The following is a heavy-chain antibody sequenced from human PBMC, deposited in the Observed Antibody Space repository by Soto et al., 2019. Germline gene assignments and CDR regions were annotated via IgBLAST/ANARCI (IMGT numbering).Heavy chain of an antibody. CDR3: AKDQGSSWYEIDY. Sequence: GGSLRLSCASSGCPFSNYAVTWVRQAPGKGLEWVSTISGSGGSTYYADSVKGRFTISRDNSKNTLYLQMNSLRAEDTAVYYCAKDQGSSWYEIDYWGQGTLVTVSS. J-gene: IGHJ4*02. CDR1: GCPFSNYA. CDR2: ISGSGGST. V-gene: IGHV3-23*01. D-gene: IGHD6-13*01.